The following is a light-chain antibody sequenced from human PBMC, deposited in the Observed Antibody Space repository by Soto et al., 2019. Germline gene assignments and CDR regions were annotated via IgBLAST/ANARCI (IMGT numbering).Light chain of an antibody. V-gene: IGLV2-14*01. CDR3: SSYTSSNTWV. J-gene: IGLJ7*01. CDR1: SSDVGGYNY. CDR2: EVS. Sequence: QSALTQPASVSGSPGQSITISCTGTSSDVGGYNYVSWYQQHPGKVPRLMIYEVSNRPSGLSNRFSGSKSGNTASLTISGLQAEDVADYYCSSYTSSNTWVFGGGTQLTVL.